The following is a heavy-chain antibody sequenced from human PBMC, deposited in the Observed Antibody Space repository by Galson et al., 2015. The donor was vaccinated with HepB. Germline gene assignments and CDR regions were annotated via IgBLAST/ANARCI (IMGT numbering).Heavy chain of an antibody. CDR1: GFISSMYW. V-gene: IGHV3-7*05. Sequence: SLRLSCAASGFISSMYWMNWVRQAPGKGLEWVANIKEDGSEKNYVDSVKGRFTISRDNAKNSLYLQMNSLRGEDTAVYYWARVKRGEWYSYYYYGMDVWGQGTTVTVSS. J-gene: IGHJ6*02. CDR3: ARVKRGEWYSYYYYGMDV. D-gene: IGHD3-10*01. CDR2: IKEDGSEK.